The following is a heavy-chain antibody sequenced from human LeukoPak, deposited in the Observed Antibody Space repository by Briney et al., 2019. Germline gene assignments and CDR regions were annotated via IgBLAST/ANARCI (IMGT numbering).Heavy chain of an antibody. J-gene: IGHJ3*02. CDR1: GFTFSSYG. Sequence: GGSLRLSCAASGFTFSSYGMHWVRQAPGKGLDWVAFIHHDGSNKYYADSVKGRFSISRDNSKNTLYLQMNSLRAEDTAVYYCARLITMIVVVTPWDAFDIWGQGTMVTVSS. CDR2: IHHDGSNK. V-gene: IGHV3-30*02. CDR3: ARLITMIVVVTPWDAFDI. D-gene: IGHD3-22*01.